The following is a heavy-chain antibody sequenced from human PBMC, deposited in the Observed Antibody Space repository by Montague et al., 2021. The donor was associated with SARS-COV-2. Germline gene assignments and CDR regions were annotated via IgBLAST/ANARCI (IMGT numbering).Heavy chain of an antibody. D-gene: IGHD6-13*01. V-gene: IGHV3-21*01. CDR2: ISGSSSYI. J-gene: IGHJ3*02. CDR3: AREESRYEAFDI. Sequence: SLRLSCAASGFTFSSYSMNWVRQAPGNGLEWVSSISGSSSYIYYADSVKGRFTISRDNARNSLYLQMNSLRAEDTAVYYCAREESRYEAFDIWGQGTMVTVSS. CDR1: GFTFSSYS.